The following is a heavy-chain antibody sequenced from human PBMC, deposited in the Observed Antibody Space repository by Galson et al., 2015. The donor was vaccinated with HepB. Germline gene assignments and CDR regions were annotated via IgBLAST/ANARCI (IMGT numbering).Heavy chain of an antibody. CDR1: GYSFTSYW. V-gene: IGHV5-10-1*01. CDR3: AGPLRTDSGYVQTGYYYGMDV. CDR2: IDPSDSYT. D-gene: IGHD5-12*01. J-gene: IGHJ6*02. Sequence: QSGAEVKKPGESLRISCKGSGYSFTSYWISWVRQMPGKGLEWMGRIDPSDSYTNYSPSFQGHVTISADKSISTAYLQWSSLKASDTAMYYCAGPLRTDSGYVQTGYYYGMDVWGQGTTATVSS.